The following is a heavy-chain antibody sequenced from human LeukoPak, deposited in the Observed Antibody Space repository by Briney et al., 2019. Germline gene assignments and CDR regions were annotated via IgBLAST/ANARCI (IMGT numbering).Heavy chain of an antibody. CDR3: ARALPRGYSGYAVFDY. V-gene: IGHV3-33*01. D-gene: IGHD5-12*01. J-gene: IGHJ4*02. Sequence: GGSLRLSCAASGFTFSNYGMHWVRQAPGKGLEWVAVIWYDGSNKYYADSVKGRFTISRDNSKNTLYPQMNSLRAEDTAVYYCARALPRGYSGYAVFDYWGQGTLVTVSS. CDR2: IWYDGSNK. CDR1: GFTFSNYG.